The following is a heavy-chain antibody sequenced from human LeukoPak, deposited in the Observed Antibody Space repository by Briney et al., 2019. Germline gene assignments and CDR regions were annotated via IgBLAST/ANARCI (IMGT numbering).Heavy chain of an antibody. D-gene: IGHD6-6*01. CDR2: IFYSGTT. CDR1: GGSFSGYY. J-gene: IGHJ4*02. V-gene: IGHV4-34*11. CDR3: AREYSGSKVDY. Sequence: SETLSLTCAVYGGSFSGYYWGWIRQPPGQGLEWIGSIFYSGTTYYNPSLKSRVSMSVDTSKNQFSLNVRSVTAADTAMYYCAREYSGSKVDYWGQGTLVTVSS.